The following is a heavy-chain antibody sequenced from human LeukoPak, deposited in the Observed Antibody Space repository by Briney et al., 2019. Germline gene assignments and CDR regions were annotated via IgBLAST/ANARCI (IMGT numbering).Heavy chain of an antibody. Sequence: GGSLRLSCAASGFTFSSYAMNWVRQAPGKGLEWVSSISSSSSYIYYADSVKGRFTISRDNAKNSLYLQMSSLRAEDTAVYYCARSLLWFGELLGRNWFDPWGQGTLVTVSS. CDR1: GFTFSSYA. D-gene: IGHD3-10*01. V-gene: IGHV3-21*01. CDR3: ARSLLWFGELLGRNWFDP. CDR2: ISSSSSYI. J-gene: IGHJ5*02.